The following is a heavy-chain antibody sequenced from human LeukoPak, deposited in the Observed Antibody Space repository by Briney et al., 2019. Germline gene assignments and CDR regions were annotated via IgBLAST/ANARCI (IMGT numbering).Heavy chain of an antibody. V-gene: IGHV4-38-2*02. CDR3: ARARDWFES. Sequence: ASETLSLTCTVSAYSISSGYYWGWIRQPAGKGLEWIGYLFHSGSTFYNPSLKSRVTISVDTSQNHFSLMLTSVTAADTAVYYCARARDWFESWGQGALVTVTS. J-gene: IGHJ5*01. CDR2: LFHSGST. CDR1: AYSISSGYY.